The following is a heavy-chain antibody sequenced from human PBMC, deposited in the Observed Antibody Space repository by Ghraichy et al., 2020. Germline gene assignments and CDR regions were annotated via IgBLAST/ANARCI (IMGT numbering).Heavy chain of an antibody. CDR1: GFTFSSYA. CDR3: ARVWSYGSYYYYYGMDV. D-gene: IGHD5-18*01. CDR2: ISYDGSNK. J-gene: IGHJ6*02. V-gene: IGHV3-30-3*01. Sequence: GSLRLSCAASGFTFSSYAMHWVRQAPGKGLEWVAVISYDGSNKYYADSVKGRFTISRDNSKNTLYLQMNSLRAEDTAVYYCARVWSYGSYYYYYGMDVWGQGTTVTVSS.